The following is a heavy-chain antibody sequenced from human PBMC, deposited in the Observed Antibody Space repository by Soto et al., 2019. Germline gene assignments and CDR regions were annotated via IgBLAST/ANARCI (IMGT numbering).Heavy chain of an antibody. V-gene: IGHV3-7*01. Sequence: GGSLRLSCAAPDFTFSTYWMAWLRQTPGKGLEFVANIRQDGGETNYVDSVKGRFTISRDNAKNSLYLQMNSLRAEDTAVYYCATDRWGGAFDIWGQGTVVTV. CDR1: DFTFSTYW. CDR2: IRQDGGET. CDR3: ATDRWGGAFDI. J-gene: IGHJ3*02. D-gene: IGHD7-27*01.